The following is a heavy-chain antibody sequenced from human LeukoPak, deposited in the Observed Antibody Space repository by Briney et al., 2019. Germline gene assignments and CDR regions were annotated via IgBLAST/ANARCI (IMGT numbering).Heavy chain of an antibody. CDR1: RFTFSSYA. D-gene: IGHD3-10*01. CDR2: ISGSGGST. CDR3: AKASMVRGVSTFDY. V-gene: IGHV3-23*01. Sequence: GGSLRLSCAASRFTFSSYAMSWVRQAPGKGLEWVSAISGSGGSTYYADSVKGRFTISRDNSKNTLYLQMNSLRAEDTAVYYCAKASMVRGVSTFDYWGQGTLVTVSS. J-gene: IGHJ4*02.